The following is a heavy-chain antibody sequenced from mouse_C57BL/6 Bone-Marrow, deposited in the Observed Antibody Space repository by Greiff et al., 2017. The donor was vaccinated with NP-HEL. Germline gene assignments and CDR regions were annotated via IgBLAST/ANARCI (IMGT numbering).Heavy chain of an antibody. J-gene: IGHJ1*03. V-gene: IGHV14-4*01. D-gene: IGHD1-1*02. CDR3: TTAYGAPWYFDV. Sequence: VQLQQSGAELVRPGASVKLSCTASGFNIKDDYMHWVKPRPEQGLEWIGWIAPENGDTESASTFQGKATITADTSSNTVYLQLSSLTSEDTAVYYCTTAYGAPWYFDVWGTGTTVTVSS. CDR1: GFNIKDDY. CDR2: IAPENGDT.